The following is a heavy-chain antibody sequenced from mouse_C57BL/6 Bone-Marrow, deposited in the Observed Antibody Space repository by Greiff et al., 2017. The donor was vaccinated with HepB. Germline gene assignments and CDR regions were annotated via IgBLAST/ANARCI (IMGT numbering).Heavy chain of an antibody. CDR2: IYPGSGNT. CDR1: GYTFTDYY. V-gene: IGHV1-76*01. D-gene: IGHD2-5*01. J-gene: IGHJ4*01. CDR3: ASGGLSYYSNYVSAMDY. Sequence: VKLQESGAELVRPGASVKLSCKASGYTFTDYYINWVKQRPGQGLEWIARIYPGSGNTYYNEKFKGKATLTAEKSSSTAYMQLSSLTSEDSAVYFCASGGLSYYSNYVSAMDYWGQGTSVTVSS.